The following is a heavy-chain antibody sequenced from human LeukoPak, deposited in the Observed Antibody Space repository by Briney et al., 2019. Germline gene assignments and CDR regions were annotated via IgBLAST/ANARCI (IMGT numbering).Heavy chain of an antibody. D-gene: IGHD3-22*01. V-gene: IGHV3-66*02. CDR3: ARDSPYTY. CDR2: IYSGGST. CDR1: EFTVSSNY. J-gene: IGHJ4*02. Sequence: GGSLRLSCAASEFTVSSNYMSWVRQAPGKGLEWVSVIYSGGSTYYADSVKGRFTISRDNSKNTLYLQMNSLRAEDTAVYYCARDSPYTYWGQGTLVTVSS.